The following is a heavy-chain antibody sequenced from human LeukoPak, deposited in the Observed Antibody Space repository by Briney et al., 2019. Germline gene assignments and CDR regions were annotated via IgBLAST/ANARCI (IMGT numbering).Heavy chain of an antibody. Sequence: PGGSLRLSCAASGLTVSSNYMSWVRQAPGKGLEWVSSISRSATTIYYADSVKGRFTISRDNAKNSLYLQMNSLRAEDTAVYFCARVGALSSSWLLYWGQGTLVTVSS. CDR1: GLTVSSNY. V-gene: IGHV3-11*04. CDR2: ISRSATTI. CDR3: ARVGALSSSWLLY. D-gene: IGHD6-13*01. J-gene: IGHJ4*02.